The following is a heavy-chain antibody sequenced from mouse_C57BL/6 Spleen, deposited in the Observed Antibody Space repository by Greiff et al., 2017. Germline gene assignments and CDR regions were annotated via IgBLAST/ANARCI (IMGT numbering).Heavy chain of an antibody. V-gene: IGHV1-54*01. CDR3: ARWGDH. J-gene: IGHJ3*01. CDR1: GYAFTNYL. CDR2: INPGSGGT. Sequence: QVQLQQSGAELVRPGTSVKVSCKASGYAFTNYLIEWVKQRPGQGLEWIGVINPGSGGTNYNEKFKGKATLTADKSSSTAYMQLSSLTSEDSAVYCCARWGDHWGQGTLVTVSA. D-gene: IGHD2-13*01.